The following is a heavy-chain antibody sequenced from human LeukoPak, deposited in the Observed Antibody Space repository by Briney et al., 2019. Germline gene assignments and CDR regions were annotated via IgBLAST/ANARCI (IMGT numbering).Heavy chain of an antibody. J-gene: IGHJ2*01. CDR3: ARATKAVADFDL. CDR1: GFTVSSSY. Sequence: GGSLRLSCSASGFTVSSSYMHWVRQAPGKGLEWVSMIYSGGATYYADSVRGRFTISRDNSMNMLHLQMNSLRVEDTAVYYCARATKAVADFDLWGRGALVTVSS. CDR2: IYSGGAT. D-gene: IGHD6-19*01. V-gene: IGHV3-53*01.